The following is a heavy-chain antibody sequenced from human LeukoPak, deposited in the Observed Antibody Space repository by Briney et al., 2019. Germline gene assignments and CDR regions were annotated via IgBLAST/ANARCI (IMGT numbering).Heavy chain of an antibody. J-gene: IGHJ4*02. CDR1: GHTFTGYY. Sequence: ASVKVPCKASGHTFTGYYMHWVRQAPGQGLEWMGWINPNSGGTNYAQKFQGRVTMTRDTSISTAYMELSRLRSDDTAVYYCARESADYYDSSGYYYLVYYFDYWGQGTLVTVSS. V-gene: IGHV1-2*02. CDR3: ARESADYYDSSGYYYLVYYFDY. CDR2: INPNSGGT. D-gene: IGHD3-22*01.